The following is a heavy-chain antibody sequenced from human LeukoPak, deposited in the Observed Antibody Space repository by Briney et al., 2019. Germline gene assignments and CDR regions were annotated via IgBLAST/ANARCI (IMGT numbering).Heavy chain of an antibody. J-gene: IGHJ4*02. Sequence: QPGGSLRLSCAASGFTFSGYCMSWVRQTPEKGLEWVANIKQDGYEKYYVDSVKGRFTISRDNAKNSLYLQMNSLRADDTAVYYCARDKIVGPTTLDYWGQGTLVTVSS. CDR1: GFTFSGYC. CDR3: ARDKIVGPTTLDY. CDR2: IKQDGYEK. D-gene: IGHD1-26*01. V-gene: IGHV3-7*01.